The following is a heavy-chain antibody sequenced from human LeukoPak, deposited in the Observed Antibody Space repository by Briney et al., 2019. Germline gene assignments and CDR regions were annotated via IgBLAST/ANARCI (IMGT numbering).Heavy chain of an antibody. J-gene: IGHJ4*02. D-gene: IGHD3-16*02. CDR2: ISYDGSNK. Sequence: GGSLRLSCAASGFTFSSYGMHWVRQAPGKGLEWVAVISYDGSNKYYADSVKGRFTISRDNSKNTLYLQMSSLRAEDAAVYYCAKAPGGATGLSYYFDYWGQGTLVTASS. V-gene: IGHV3-30*18. CDR3: AKAPGGATGLSYYFDY. CDR1: GFTFSSYG.